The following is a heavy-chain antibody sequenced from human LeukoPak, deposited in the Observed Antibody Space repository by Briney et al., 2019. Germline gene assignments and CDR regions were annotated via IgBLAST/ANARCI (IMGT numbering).Heavy chain of an antibody. CDR2: ISHDGTVR. CDR1: GFTFSSYG. Sequence: GRSLRLSCAASGFTFSSYGMQWVRQAPGMGPEWVSVISHDGTVRHYADSVKGRFTISRDSSTNRLYLQMDSLRTEDMAVYYCAKEGSQYASSWFDQWGQGTLVTVSS. CDR3: AKEGSQYASSWFDQ. V-gene: IGHV3-30*18. D-gene: IGHD2-2*01. J-gene: IGHJ5*02.